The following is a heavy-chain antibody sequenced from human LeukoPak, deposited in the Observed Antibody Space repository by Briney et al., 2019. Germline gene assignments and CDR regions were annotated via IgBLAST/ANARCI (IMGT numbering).Heavy chain of an antibody. D-gene: IGHD2-2*03. CDR2: INTDGSST. CDR1: GFTFSSYW. Sequence: GGSLRLSCAASGFTFSSYWMHWVRQAPGKGLVWVSRINTDGSSTSYADPVKGRFTISRDNAKNTLYLQMNSLRAEDTAVYYCARGGAGYCSSTTFHCYYYYMDVWGKGTTVTVSS. J-gene: IGHJ6*03. V-gene: IGHV3-74*01. CDR3: ARGGAGYCSSTTFHCYYYYMDV.